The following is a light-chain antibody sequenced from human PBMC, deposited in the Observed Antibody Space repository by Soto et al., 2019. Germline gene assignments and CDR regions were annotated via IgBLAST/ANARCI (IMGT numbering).Light chain of an antibody. CDR1: QSVVDN. Sequence: EIVMTQSPATLSVSPGERATLSCRASQSVVDNLAWYQQKPGQAPRLLIYDAAIRATGVPARFSGSGSVTEFTLTISSLQSEAFAVYYCHQYNNWPLTFGGGTKVEIK. J-gene: IGKJ4*01. CDR3: HQYNNWPLT. V-gene: IGKV3-15*01. CDR2: DAA.